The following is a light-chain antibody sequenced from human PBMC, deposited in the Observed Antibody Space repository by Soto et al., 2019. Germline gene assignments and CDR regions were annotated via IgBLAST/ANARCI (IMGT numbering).Light chain of an antibody. CDR3: QQYYSYPQT. V-gene: IGKV1-8*01. J-gene: IGKJ2*01. CDR2: AAS. CDR1: QGISSY. Sequence: AIRMTQSPSSFSASTGDRVTITCRASQGISSYLAWYQQKPGKAPKLLIYAASTFQSGVPSRFSGSGSGTDFTLTISCLQSEDFATYYCQQYYSYPQTFGQGTKLEIK.